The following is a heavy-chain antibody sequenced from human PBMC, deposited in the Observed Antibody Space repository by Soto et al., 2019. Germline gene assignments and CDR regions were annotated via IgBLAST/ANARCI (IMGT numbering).Heavy chain of an antibody. Sequence: QLQLQESGPGLVKPSETLSLTCTVSGGSVSSSNCFWGWIRQPPGKGLEWIGDIYHTGTTYYNPSPRSRVTIPVEPSRGQSSLSWPSVTAAATAIYYGASLTSRISAASHGRSTGWVPWGRGTLVSVSS. V-gene: IGHV4-39*01. D-gene: IGHD2-15*01. CDR3: ASLTSRISAASHGRSTGWVP. CDR1: GGSVSSSNCF. J-gene: IGHJ5*02. CDR2: IYHTGTT.